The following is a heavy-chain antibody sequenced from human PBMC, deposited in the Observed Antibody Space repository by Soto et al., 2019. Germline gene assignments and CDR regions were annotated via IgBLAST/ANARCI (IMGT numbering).Heavy chain of an antibody. Sequence: ASVKVSCKASGYTFTSYDINWVRQATGQGLEWMGWMNPNSGNTGYAQKYKGRVTMTRNTSISTANMELSSLRSEDTAVYYCARETPGRGAFDIWGQGTMVTVSS. D-gene: IGHD3-10*01. CDR1: GYTFTSYD. CDR2: MNPNSGNT. J-gene: IGHJ3*02. V-gene: IGHV1-8*01. CDR3: ARETPGRGAFDI.